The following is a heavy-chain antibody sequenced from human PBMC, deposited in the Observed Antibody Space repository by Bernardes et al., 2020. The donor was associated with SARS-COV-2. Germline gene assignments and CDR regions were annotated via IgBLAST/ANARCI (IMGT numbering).Heavy chain of an antibody. Sequence: SETLSLTCTVSAGSISSSGSWWGWIRQPPGKGLEWIATIYYTGSTYYNPSLKSRVIISKDTSKNQFSLMLDSVTAADTSVYYCARGITGTTGPVFDYWGQGTLVTVSS. D-gene: IGHD1-7*01. CDR1: AGSISSSGSW. CDR2: IYYTGST. V-gene: IGHV4-39*01. J-gene: IGHJ4*02. CDR3: ARGITGTTGPVFDY.